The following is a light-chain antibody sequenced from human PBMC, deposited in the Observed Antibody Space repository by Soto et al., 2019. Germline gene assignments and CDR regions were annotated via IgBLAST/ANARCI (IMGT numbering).Light chain of an antibody. CDR2: AAS. J-gene: IGKJ1*01. CDR3: QQSYSTPRR. CDR1: QSISSY. V-gene: IGKV1-39*01. Sequence: DIQMTQSPFSLSASVGDRVTITCRASQSISSYLNWYQQKPGKAPKLLIYAASSLQSGVPSRFSGSGSGTDFTLTISSLQPEDFATYYCQQSYSTPRRFGQGTKVEIK.